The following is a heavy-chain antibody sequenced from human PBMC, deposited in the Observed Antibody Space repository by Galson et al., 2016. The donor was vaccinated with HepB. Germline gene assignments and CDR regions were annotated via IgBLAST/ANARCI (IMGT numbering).Heavy chain of an antibody. J-gene: IGHJ5*02. Sequence: SVKVSCKASGYTFTSYYMHWVRQAPGEGPEWVGVINPTGGSTFYAQRLQDRVTLTRDTSTSTAYMELSSLRSDDTAVYYCARPDVPFGGVSPFSSWGQGTLVTVSS. CDR3: ARPDVPFGGVSPFSS. V-gene: IGHV1-46*01. CDR2: INPTGGST. D-gene: IGHD3-3*01. CDR1: GYTFTSYY.